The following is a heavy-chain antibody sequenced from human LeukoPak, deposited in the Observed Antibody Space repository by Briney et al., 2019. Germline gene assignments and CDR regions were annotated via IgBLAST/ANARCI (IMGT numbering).Heavy chain of an antibody. J-gene: IGHJ4*02. CDR3: TSQHGY. Sequence: GGSLRLSCTPSGFTFGDYAMSWVRPAPGKGLEWVGFIRSKAYGGTTEYAASVKGRFTISRDDSKSIAYLQMNSLKTEDTAVYYCTSQHGYWGQGTLVTVSS. CDR1: GFTFGDYA. V-gene: IGHV3-49*04. CDR2: IRSKAYGGTT.